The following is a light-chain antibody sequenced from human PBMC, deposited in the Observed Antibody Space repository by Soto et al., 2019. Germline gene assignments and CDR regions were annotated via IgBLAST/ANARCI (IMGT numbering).Light chain of an antibody. CDR3: ATWDDSLNGFYV. CDR2: DNN. CDR1: SSNIGNNY. J-gene: IGLJ1*01. V-gene: IGLV1-47*01. Sequence: QSLLTQPPSVSAAPGQKVTISCSGSSSNIGNNYVSWYQQLPGTAPKLLIYDNNKRPSGVPDRFSGSKSGTSASLAISGLRSDDEADYFCATWDDSLNGFYVFGTGTKV.